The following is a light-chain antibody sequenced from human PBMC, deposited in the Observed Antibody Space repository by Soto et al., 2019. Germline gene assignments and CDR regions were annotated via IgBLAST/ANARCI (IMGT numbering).Light chain of an antibody. CDR2: GAS. V-gene: IGKV3-20*01. J-gene: IGKJ1*01. CDR3: QQYGSSYPWT. CDR1: QSVSSNY. Sequence: EIVLTQSPGTLSLSPGERATLSCRASQSVSSNYLAWYQQKPGQAPRLLIYGASSRATGIPDRFSGGGSGTDFTLTIRRLEPEDFAVYYCQQYGSSYPWTFGQGTKVDNK.